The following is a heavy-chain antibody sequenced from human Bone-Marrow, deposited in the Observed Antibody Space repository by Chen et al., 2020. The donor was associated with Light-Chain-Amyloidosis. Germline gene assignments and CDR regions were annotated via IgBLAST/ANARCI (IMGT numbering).Heavy chain of an antibody. CDR2: IYPDDSDA. Sequence: EVHLEQSGPEVKKPGESLKISCKGSGSTFPNYWIGWVRQMPGKGLEWMGVIYPDDSDARYSPSFGGQVTISADKSITTAYLQWRSLKASDTAMYYCARRRDGYNFDYWGQGTLVTVSS. J-gene: IGHJ4*02. D-gene: IGHD5-12*01. CDR1: GSTFPNYW. CDR3: ARRRDGYNFDY. V-gene: IGHV5-51*01.